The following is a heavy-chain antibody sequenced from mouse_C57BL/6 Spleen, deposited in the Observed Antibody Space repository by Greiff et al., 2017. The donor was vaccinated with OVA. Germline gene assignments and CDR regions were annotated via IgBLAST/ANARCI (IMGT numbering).Heavy chain of an antibody. CDR3: ARSGITTGLGY. Sequence: QVQLQQSGPELVKPGASVKISCKASGYAFSSSWMNWVKQRPGKGLEWIGRIYPGDGDTNYNGKFKGKATLTADKSSSTAYMQLSSLTSEDSAVYFCARSGITTGLGYWGQGTTLTVSS. CDR1: GYAFSSSW. V-gene: IGHV1-82*01. CDR2: IYPGDGDT. J-gene: IGHJ2*01. D-gene: IGHD1-1*01.